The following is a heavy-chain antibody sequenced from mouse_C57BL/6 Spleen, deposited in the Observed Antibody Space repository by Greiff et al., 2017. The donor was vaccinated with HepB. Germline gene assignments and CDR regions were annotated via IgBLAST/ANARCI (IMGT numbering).Heavy chain of an antibody. Sequence: VQLQQPGAELVRPGSSVTLSFKASFFTFTRYWMHWVKQEPIQGLKWIGNIYPSDSVTHYNQKFTDKATLTVDKSSSTAYMQLSSLTSEDSAVYYCARYDYDEGFAYWGQGTLVTVSA. CDR2: IYPSDSVT. J-gene: IGHJ3*01. V-gene: IGHV1-52*01. D-gene: IGHD2-4*01. CDR1: FFTFTRYW. CDR3: ARYDYDEGFAY.